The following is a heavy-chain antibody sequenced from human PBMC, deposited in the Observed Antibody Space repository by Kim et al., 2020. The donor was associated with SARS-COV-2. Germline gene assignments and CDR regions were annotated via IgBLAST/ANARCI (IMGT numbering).Heavy chain of an antibody. CDR2: ISSSSSYI. CDR3: ARDNDYGEYGWIVRAFDS. J-gene: IGHJ3*02. V-gene: IGHV3-21*01. Sequence: GGSLRLSCAASGFTFSSYTMHWVRQAPGKGLEWVSSISSSSSYIYYADSVKGRFTISRDNAKNSLYLQMNSLRAEDTAVYYCARDNDYGEYGWIVRAFDSWGQATMVTLSS. CDR1: GFTFSSYT. D-gene: IGHD4-17*01.